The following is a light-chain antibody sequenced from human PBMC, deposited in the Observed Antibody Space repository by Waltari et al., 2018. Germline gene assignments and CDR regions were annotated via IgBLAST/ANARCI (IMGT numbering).Light chain of an antibody. Sequence: DIVMTQPPESLAVALGGRPTINCKSTQSLLYSPNNKNHLAWYQQKPGQPSTLLIYYASTREFGVPDRFTGSGSGTDFTLTISSLEADDVAVYYCQQYYTGPQYTFGQGTKLEIK. J-gene: IGKJ2*01. CDR1: QSLLYSPNNKNH. CDR3: QQYYTGPQYT. V-gene: IGKV4-1*01. CDR2: YAS.